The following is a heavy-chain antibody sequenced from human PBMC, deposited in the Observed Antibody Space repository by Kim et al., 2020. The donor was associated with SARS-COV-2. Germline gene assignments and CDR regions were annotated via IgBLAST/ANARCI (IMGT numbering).Heavy chain of an antibody. CDR1: GGSISSGGYY. CDR3: ARGVGDEEGEVGDY. CDR2: IYYSGST. V-gene: IGHV4-31*03. J-gene: IGHJ4*02. Sequence: SETLSLTCTVSGGSISSGGYYWSWIRQHPGKGLEWIGYIYYSGSTYYNPSLKSRVTISVDTSKNQFSLKLSSVTAADTAVYYCARGVGDEEGEVGDYWGQGTLGTVSS. D-gene: IGHD3-16*01.